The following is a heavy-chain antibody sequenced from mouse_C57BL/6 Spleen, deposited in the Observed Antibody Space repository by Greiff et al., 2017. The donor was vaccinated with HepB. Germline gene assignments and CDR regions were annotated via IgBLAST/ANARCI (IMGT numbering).Heavy chain of an antibody. CDR2: INPNNGGT. J-gene: IGHJ2*01. D-gene: IGHD1-1*01. V-gene: IGHV1-22*01. CDR1: GYTFTDYN. Sequence: EVQLQQSGPELVKPGASVKMSCKASGYTFTDYNMHWVKQSHGKSLEWIGYINPNNGGTSYNQKFKGKATLTVNKSSSTAYMELRSLPSEDSAVYYCAREGFTTVVGDWGQGTTLTVSS. CDR3: AREGFTTVVGD.